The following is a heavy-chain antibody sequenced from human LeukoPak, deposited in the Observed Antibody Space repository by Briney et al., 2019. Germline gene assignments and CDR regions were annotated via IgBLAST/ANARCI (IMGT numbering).Heavy chain of an antibody. CDR3: ARVANDDILTNYPIYYYGIDV. CDR1: GYTFASYG. J-gene: IGHJ6*02. CDR2: ISVSNGKT. D-gene: IGHD3-9*01. V-gene: IGHV1-18*01. Sequence: GASVKVSCKASGYTFASYGLGWVRQAPGQGLEWMGWISVSNGKTKYAQKVQGRVSMTTDTSTSTGYMELRSLRSDDTAVYYCARVANDDILTNYPIYYYGIDVWGQGTTVTVSS.